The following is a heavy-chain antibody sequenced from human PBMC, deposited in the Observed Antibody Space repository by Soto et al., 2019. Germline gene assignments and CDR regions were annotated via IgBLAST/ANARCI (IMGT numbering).Heavy chain of an antibody. CDR2: INHSGST. V-gene: IGHV4-34*01. J-gene: IGHJ6*02. CDR3: ARATGYCSGGSCYAPERDLDV. CDR1: GDSITSGDYF. D-gene: IGHD2-15*01. Sequence: SATLSLTCTVSGDSITSGDYFWSWIRQPPGKGLEWIGEINHSGSTNYNPSLKSRVTISVDTSKNQFSLKLSSVTAADTAVYYCARATGYCSGGSCYAPERDLDVWGQGTTVTVSS.